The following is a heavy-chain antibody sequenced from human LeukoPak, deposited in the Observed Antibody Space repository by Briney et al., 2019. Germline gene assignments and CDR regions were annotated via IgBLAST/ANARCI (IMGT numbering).Heavy chain of an antibody. V-gene: IGHV3-13*05. CDR3: ARARGTVAGTSRLYYLDY. J-gene: IGHJ4*02. Sequence: GGSLRLSCAASGFTFSFYDMHWVRQATGKGLEWVSAIGTAGDPYYPGSVKGRFTISRENAKNSLNLHMNSLRPGDTAVYYCARARGTVAGTSRLYYLDYWGQGTLVTVSS. D-gene: IGHD6-19*01. CDR1: GFTFSFYD. CDR2: IGTAGDP.